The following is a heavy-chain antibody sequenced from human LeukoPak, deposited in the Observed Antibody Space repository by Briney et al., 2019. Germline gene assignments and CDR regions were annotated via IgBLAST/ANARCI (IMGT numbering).Heavy chain of an antibody. V-gene: IGHV3-33*01. CDR1: GFTFGGYG. Sequence: GGSLRLSCAGSGFTFGGYGMHWFRQTPGKGLEWVAVIAYDGSRAFYADSVKGRFTISRDNSKSTMSVQMDDLRAEVTAVYYCTRYNNDHFDYWGQGTLVTVSS. D-gene: IGHD1-14*01. CDR3: TRYNNDHFDY. J-gene: IGHJ4*02. CDR2: IAYDGSRA.